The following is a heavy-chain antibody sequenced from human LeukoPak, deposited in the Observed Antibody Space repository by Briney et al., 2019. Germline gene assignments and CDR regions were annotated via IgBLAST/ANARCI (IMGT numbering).Heavy chain of an antibody. CDR3: VRGNYDFWSGYLNFDY. CDR1: GYTFTGYY. V-gene: IGHV1-2*02. Sequence: ASVKVSCKASGYTFTGYYMHWVRQAPGQGLAWMGWINPNSGGTNYAQKFQGRVTMTRDTSISTAYMELSRLRSDDTAVCYCVRGNYDFWSGYLNFDYWGQGTLVTVSS. D-gene: IGHD3-3*01. CDR2: INPNSGGT. J-gene: IGHJ4*02.